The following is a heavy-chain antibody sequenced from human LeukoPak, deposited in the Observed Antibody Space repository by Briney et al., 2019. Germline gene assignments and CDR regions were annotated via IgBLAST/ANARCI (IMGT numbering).Heavy chain of an antibody. Sequence: ASVKVSCKASGYTFTGYYMHWVRQAPGQGLEWMGWISAYNGNTNYAQKLQGRVTMTTDTSTSTAYMELRSLRSDDTAVYYCARVWFGVRWFDPWGQGTLVTVSS. J-gene: IGHJ5*02. V-gene: IGHV1-18*04. CDR1: GYTFTGYY. D-gene: IGHD3-10*01. CDR2: ISAYNGNT. CDR3: ARVWFGVRWFDP.